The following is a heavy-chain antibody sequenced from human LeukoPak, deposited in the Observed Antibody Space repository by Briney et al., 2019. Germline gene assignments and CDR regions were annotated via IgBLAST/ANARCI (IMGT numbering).Heavy chain of an antibody. D-gene: IGHD5-24*01. Sequence: GGSLRLSCATSGFTFSSYAMSWVRQAPGKGLEWVSGIGASGGSTYYADSVKGRFTISRDNSKNTLYLQMNSLRAEDTAVYYCARHRNYSFDYWGQGTLVTVSS. V-gene: IGHV3-23*01. CDR1: GFTFSSYA. CDR2: IGASGGST. CDR3: ARHRNYSFDY. J-gene: IGHJ4*02.